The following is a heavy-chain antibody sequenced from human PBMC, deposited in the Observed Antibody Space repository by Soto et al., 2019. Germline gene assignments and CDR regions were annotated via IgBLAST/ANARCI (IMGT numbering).Heavy chain of an antibody. Sequence: GASVKVSCKASGYTFTSYDINWVRQATGQGLEWMGWMNPNSGNTGYAQKFQGRVTMTRNTSISTAYMELSSLRSEDTAVYYCARGDGGIAAAFYYYMDVWGKGTTVTVSS. D-gene: IGHD6-13*01. CDR2: MNPNSGNT. V-gene: IGHV1-8*01. CDR1: GYTFTSYD. CDR3: ARGDGGIAAAFYYYMDV. J-gene: IGHJ6*03.